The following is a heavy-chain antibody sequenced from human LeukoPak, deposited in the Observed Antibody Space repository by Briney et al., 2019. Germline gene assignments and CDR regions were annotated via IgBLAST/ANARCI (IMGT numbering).Heavy chain of an antibody. CDR1: EFTFSSSA. Sequence: GGSLRLSCTTSEFTFSSSAVSWVRQAPGKGLEWVSSSSSSSSYIYYADSVKGRFTISRDNAKNSLYLQMNSLRAEDTAVYYCARGRGDCSGGSCYYYYMDVWGKGTTVTVSS. V-gene: IGHV3-21*06. J-gene: IGHJ6*03. CDR2: SSSSSSYI. D-gene: IGHD2-15*01. CDR3: ARGRGDCSGGSCYYYYMDV.